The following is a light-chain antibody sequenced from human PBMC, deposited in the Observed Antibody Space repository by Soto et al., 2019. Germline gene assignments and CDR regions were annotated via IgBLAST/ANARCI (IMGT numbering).Light chain of an antibody. CDR2: AAS. CDR1: QGISSY. V-gene: IGKV1-9*01. J-gene: IGKJ4*01. Sequence: DIQLTQSPSFLSASLGDRVTITCRASQGISSYLAWYQQKPGKASQLLIYAASTLQSGVPSRFSGSGSGTEFTLTISSLQPEDFATYYCQQLNSYPLTFGGGTKVEIK. CDR3: QQLNSYPLT.